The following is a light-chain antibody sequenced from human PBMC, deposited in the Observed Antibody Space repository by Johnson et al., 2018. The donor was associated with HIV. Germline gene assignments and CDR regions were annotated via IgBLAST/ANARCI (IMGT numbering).Light chain of an antibody. V-gene: IGLV1-51*02. Sequence: QSVLTQPPSMSAAPGQKVTISCSGSSSNIGNNYVSWYQHLPGTAPKLLIYENDKRPSGIPGRFSGSKSGPSATLGITGLQTGDEADYYCGTWDSSLTSYVFGAGTKVTVL. CDR3: GTWDSSLTSYV. CDR1: SSNIGNNY. CDR2: END. J-gene: IGLJ1*01.